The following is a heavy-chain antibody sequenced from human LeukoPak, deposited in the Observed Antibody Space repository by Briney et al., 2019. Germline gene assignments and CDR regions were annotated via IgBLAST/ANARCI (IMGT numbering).Heavy chain of an antibody. CDR1: GYTFTSYG. Sequence: ASVKVSCKASGYTFTSYGISWVRQAPGQRLEWMGWISAYNGNTNYAQKLQGRVTMTTDTSTSTAYMELRSLRSDDTAVYYCARPYCSSTSCYRQFDYWGQGTLVTVSS. J-gene: IGHJ4*02. CDR3: ARPYCSSTSCYRQFDY. CDR2: ISAYNGNT. D-gene: IGHD2-2*01. V-gene: IGHV1-18*01.